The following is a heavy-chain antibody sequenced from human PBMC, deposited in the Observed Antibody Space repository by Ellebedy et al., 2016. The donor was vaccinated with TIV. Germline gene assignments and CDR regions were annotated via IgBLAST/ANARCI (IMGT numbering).Heavy chain of an antibody. CDR3: ARGWGSWYQTYYFDS. V-gene: IGHV3-33*01. D-gene: IGHD6-13*01. CDR2: IWFDGSNE. J-gene: IGHJ4*02. CDR1: GFTFSSYG. Sequence: PGGSLRLSCAASGFTFSSYGMHWVRRTPGKGLEGVAVIWFDGSNEYYADSVKGRFTISRDNSMDTLFLQMNTRRAEDTALYFFARGWGSWYQTYYFDSWGQGTLVTVSS.